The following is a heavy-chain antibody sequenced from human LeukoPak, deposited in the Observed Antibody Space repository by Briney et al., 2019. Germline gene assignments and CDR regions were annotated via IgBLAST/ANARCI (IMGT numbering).Heavy chain of an antibody. V-gene: IGHV3-48*03. CDR3: ARTDLGYSYGNPDY. J-gene: IGHJ4*02. CDR1: GFTFSSYE. D-gene: IGHD5-18*01. Sequence: GGSLRLSCAGSGFTFSSYEMNWVRQAPGKGLEWVSYISSSGSTIYYADSMKGRFTISRDNAKNSLYLEMNSLRAEDTAVYYCARTDLGYSYGNPDYWGQGTLVTVSS. CDR2: ISSSGSTI.